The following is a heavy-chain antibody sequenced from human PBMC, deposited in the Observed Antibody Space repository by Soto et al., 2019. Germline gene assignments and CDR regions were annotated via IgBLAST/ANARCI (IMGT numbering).Heavy chain of an antibody. J-gene: IGHJ4*02. CDR2: IKQDGSEK. Sequence: EVQLVESGGGLVQPGGSLRLSCAASGFTFSSYWMSWVRQAPAKGLEWVANIKQDGSEKYYVDSVKGRFTISRDNAKNSLYLQMNSLRSEDTAVYYCIGDYGSPDYWGQGTLVTVSS. CDR1: GFTFSSYW. CDR3: IGDYGSPDY. D-gene: IGHD4-17*01. V-gene: IGHV3-7*01.